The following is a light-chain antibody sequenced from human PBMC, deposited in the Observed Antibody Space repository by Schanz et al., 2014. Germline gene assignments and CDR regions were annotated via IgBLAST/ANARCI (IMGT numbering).Light chain of an antibody. CDR3: SSYAGSNNFCV. V-gene: IGLV2-8*01. Sequence: QSALTQPPSASGSPGQSVTISCTGTSSDVGGYNYVSWYQQHPGKAPKLMIYEGSKRPSGVSNRFSGSKSGNTASLTISGLQAEDEADYYCSSYAGSNNFCVFGTGAKVTVL. CDR1: SSDVGGYNY. CDR2: EGS. J-gene: IGLJ1*01.